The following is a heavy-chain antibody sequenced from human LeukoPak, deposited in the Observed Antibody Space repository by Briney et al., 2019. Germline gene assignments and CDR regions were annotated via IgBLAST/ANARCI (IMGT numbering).Heavy chain of an antibody. J-gene: IGHJ5*02. CDR3: ARDAMDSYCSSTRCYVSWFDP. V-gene: IGHV3-21*01. CDR2: ISSSSSYI. CDR1: GFTFSSYS. D-gene: IGHD2-2*01. Sequence: GGSLRLSCAASGFTFSSYSMNWVRQAPGKGLEWVSSISSSSSYIYYADSVKGRFTISRDNAKNSLYLQMNSLRAEDTAVYYCARDAMDSYCSSTRCYVSWFDPWGQGTLVTVSS.